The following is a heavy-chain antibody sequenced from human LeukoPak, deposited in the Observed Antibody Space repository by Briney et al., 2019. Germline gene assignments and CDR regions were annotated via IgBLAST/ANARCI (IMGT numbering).Heavy chain of an antibody. D-gene: IGHD3-22*01. CDR2: IQDDGATT. CDR3: ATQSITLVVVISPFDY. CDR1: GFTFSTFP. J-gene: IGHJ4*02. V-gene: IGHV3-30*02. Sequence: PGGSPRLSCAASGFTFSTFPMHWVRQAPGKGLEWVALIQDDGATTNYADSVRGRFTISRDNSKSTVYLQMNSLKPDDTAVYYCATQSITLVVVISPFDYWGQGTLVTVSS.